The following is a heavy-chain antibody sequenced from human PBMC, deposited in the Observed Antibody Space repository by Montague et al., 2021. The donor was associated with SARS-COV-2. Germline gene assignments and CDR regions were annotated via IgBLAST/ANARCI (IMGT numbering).Heavy chain of an antibody. V-gene: IGHV6-1*01. J-gene: IGHJ4*02. CDR3: ARTSASSDY. CDR1: GDSVSRKSAA. D-gene: IGHD1-26*01. Sequence: CAISGDSVSRKSAAWNWNRQSPARGLERLGRTYFRSKWYNDYAVSVKSRITINPDTSKNQISLQLNSVTPEDTAVYYCARTSASSDYWGQGTLVTASS. CDR2: TYFRSKWYN.